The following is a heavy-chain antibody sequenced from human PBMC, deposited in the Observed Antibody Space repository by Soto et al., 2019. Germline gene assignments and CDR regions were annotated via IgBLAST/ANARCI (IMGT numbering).Heavy chain of an antibody. Sequence: QITLKESGPTLVKPTQTLTLTCTFSGVSLTTRGVGVGWIRQPPGQALEWLALIYWDDDEGYSPSLKSRLTITKDTSKNQVVLTMTNRDPVDTATYYCAHRPRGYSYHFDYWGQGTLVTVSS. CDR3: AHRPRGYSYHFDY. CDR1: GVSLTTRGVG. D-gene: IGHD5-18*01. J-gene: IGHJ4*02. CDR2: IYWDDDE. V-gene: IGHV2-5*02.